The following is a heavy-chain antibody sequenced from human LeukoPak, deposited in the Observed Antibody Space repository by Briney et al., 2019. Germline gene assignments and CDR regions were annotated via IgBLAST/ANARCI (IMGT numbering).Heavy chain of an antibody. CDR3: ARASDYIDY. J-gene: IGHJ4*02. CDR2: ITLNSGVT. CDR1: GHTFTGYY. Sequence: ASVKVSCKASGHTFTGYYLHWVRQAPGQGREWMGWITLNSGVTHYAQTSQGRVTMTRDRSISTAYMELSRLRSDDTAVYYCARASDYIDYWGQGTLVTVSS. V-gene: IGHV1-2*02. D-gene: IGHD3-16*01.